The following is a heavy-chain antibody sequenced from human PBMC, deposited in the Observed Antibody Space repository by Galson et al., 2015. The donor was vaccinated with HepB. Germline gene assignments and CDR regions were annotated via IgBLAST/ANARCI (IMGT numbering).Heavy chain of an antibody. D-gene: IGHD3-10*01. V-gene: IGHV1-18*01. J-gene: IGHJ4*02. Sequence: SVKVSCKASGYTFTSYGISWVRQAPGQGLEWMGWISAYNGNTNYAQKLQGRVTMTTDTSTSTAYMELRSLRSDDTAVYYCARVGIAMVQGAHTQTDYWGQGTLVTVSS. CDR3: ARVGIAMVQGAHTQTDY. CDR1: GYTFTSYG. CDR2: ISAYNGNT.